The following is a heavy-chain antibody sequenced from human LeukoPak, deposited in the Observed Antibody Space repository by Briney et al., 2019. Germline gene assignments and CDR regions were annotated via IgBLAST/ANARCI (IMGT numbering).Heavy chain of an antibody. CDR1: GGSISSGGYY. Sequence: TLSLPCPVSGGSISSGGYYWSWIRQHPGKGLEWIGYIYYSGSTYYNPSLKSRVTISVDTSKNQFSLKLSSVTAADTAVYYCARYYYGSGSYFDYWGQGTLVTVSS. J-gene: IGHJ4*02. D-gene: IGHD3-10*01. CDR2: IYYSGST. CDR3: ARYYYGSGSYFDY. V-gene: IGHV4-31*03.